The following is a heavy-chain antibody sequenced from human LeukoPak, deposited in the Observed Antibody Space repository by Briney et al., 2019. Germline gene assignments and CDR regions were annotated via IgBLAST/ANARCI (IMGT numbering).Heavy chain of an antibody. Sequence: SETLSLTCTVSGGSISSSSYYWGWIRQPPGKGLEWIGYIYYSGSTNYNPSLKSRVTISVDTSKNQFSLKLSSVTAADTAVYYCARTNWGHFDYWGQGTLVTVSS. CDR2: IYYSGST. J-gene: IGHJ4*02. CDR3: ARTNWGHFDY. D-gene: IGHD7-27*01. V-gene: IGHV4-61*05. CDR1: GGSISSSSYY.